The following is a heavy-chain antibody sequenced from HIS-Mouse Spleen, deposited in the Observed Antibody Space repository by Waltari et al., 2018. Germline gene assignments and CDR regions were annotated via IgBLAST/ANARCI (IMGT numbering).Heavy chain of an antibody. CDR2: ISYDGSNK. J-gene: IGHJ4*02. CDR1: GFTFSSYG. Sequence: QVQLVESGGGVVQPGRSLRLSCAASGFTFSSYGMHWVRQAPGKWLDWVAVISYDGSNKYYVDSVKGRFTISRDNSKNTLYLQMNSLRAEDTAVYYCAKDKHHAFDYWGQGTLVTVSS. V-gene: IGHV3-30*18. CDR3: AKDKHHAFDY.